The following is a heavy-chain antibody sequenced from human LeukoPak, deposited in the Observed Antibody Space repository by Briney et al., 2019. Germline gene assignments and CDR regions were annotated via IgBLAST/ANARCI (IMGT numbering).Heavy chain of an antibody. CDR3: ARDLSMGYRRRGPDS. V-gene: IGHV3-23*01. D-gene: IGHD2/OR15-2a*01. Sequence: GGSLRLSCAASGFTFSSSAMSWVRQAPGKGLEWVSTISGSDSSTHYADSVKGRFTISRDNSKNTLYLQMNSLRAEDTAVYCCARDLSMGYRRRGPDSWGQGTLVTVSS. CDR1: GFTFSSSA. CDR2: ISGSDSST. J-gene: IGHJ4*02.